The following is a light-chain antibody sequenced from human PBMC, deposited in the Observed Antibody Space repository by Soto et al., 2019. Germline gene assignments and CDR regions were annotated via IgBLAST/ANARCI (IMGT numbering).Light chain of an antibody. CDR2: EAS. CDR3: HQRSKWPLT. CDR1: HTVSNY. J-gene: IGKJ3*01. V-gene: IGKV3-11*01. Sequence: EIVLTQSPATLSLSPGERATLSCRASHTVSNYLTWYQQKPGQAPRLLIYEASNRATGIPARFSGSGSGTDFTLTISSLEPADFAVYYCHQRSKWPLTFGPGTKVDI.